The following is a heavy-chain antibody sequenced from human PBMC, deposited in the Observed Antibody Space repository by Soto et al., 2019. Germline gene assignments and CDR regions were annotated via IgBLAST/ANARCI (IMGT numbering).Heavy chain of an antibody. CDR1: GGSIRTLDYS. CDR2: VYENRNA. CDR3: AARPHNYYGLDL. D-gene: IGHD3-10*01. Sequence: QLQLQESGSGLVMTSQTLSLTCSVSGGSIRTLDYSWNWIRQPPGKAPESIGYVYENRNAYPEPSLKSRVTISIDVAKNQFALKMTSITAADAGLYYGAARPHNYYGLDLWCQGTTVTVSS. J-gene: IGHJ6*02. V-gene: IGHV4-30-2*01.